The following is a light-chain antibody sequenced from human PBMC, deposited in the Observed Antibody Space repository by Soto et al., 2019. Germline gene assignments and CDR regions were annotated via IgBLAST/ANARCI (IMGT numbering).Light chain of an antibody. Sequence: DIQMTQSPSTLSASVGDRVTITCRASQSINNWLAWYQQKPGKAPKLLLYKASTLESGAPSRFSGSGSGTEFTLTISSLQPADFATYYCQQSHTYSTFGQGTKVEVK. V-gene: IGKV1-5*03. CDR3: QQSHTYST. CDR1: QSINNW. J-gene: IGKJ1*01. CDR2: KAS.